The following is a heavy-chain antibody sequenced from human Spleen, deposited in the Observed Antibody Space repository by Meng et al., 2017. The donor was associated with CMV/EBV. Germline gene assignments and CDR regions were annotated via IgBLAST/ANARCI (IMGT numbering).Heavy chain of an antibody. CDR3: ARDATSSSSPYYGMDV. V-gene: IGHV3-21*01. D-gene: IGHD6-6*01. CDR2: ISSTSSYI. CDR1: GFTFSTYS. J-gene: IGHJ6*02. Sequence: GGSLRLSCVASGFTFSTYSMNWVRQAPGKGLEWVSSISSTSSYIFYADSMKGRFTISRDNAKNSLYLQMNSLRAEDTAVYYCARDATSSSSPYYGMDVWGQGTTVTVSS.